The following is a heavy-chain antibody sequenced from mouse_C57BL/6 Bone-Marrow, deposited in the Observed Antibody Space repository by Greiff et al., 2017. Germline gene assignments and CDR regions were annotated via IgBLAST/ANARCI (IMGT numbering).Heavy chain of an antibody. Sequence: QLQQSGPELVKPGASVKISCKASGYSFTDYNMNWVKQSNGKSLEWIGVINPNYGTTSYNQKFKGKATLTVDQSSSTAYMQLNSLTSEDSAVYYCARRGPIYYYGSSYDYAMDYWGQGTSVTVSS. CDR3: ARRGPIYYYGSSYDYAMDY. V-gene: IGHV1-39*01. CDR2: INPNYGTT. J-gene: IGHJ4*01. CDR1: GYSFTDYN. D-gene: IGHD1-1*01.